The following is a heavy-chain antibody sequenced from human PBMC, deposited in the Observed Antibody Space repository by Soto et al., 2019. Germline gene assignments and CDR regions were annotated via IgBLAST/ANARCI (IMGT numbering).Heavy chain of an antibody. V-gene: IGHV3-23*01. CDR1: GFTFSSYA. D-gene: IGHD6-13*01. Sequence: GGSLRLSCAASGFTFSSYAMSWVRQAPGKGLEWVSAISGSGGSTYYADSVKGRLTISRDNSKNTLYLQMNSLRAEDTAVYYCAKGRKYSSSWSNNWFDPWGQGTLVTVSS. CDR2: ISGSGGST. J-gene: IGHJ5*02. CDR3: AKGRKYSSSWSNNWFDP.